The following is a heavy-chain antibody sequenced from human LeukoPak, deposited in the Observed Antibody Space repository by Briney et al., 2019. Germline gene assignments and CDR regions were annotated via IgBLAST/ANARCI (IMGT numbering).Heavy chain of an antibody. J-gene: IGHJ6*03. CDR1: GGSISSYY. V-gene: IGHV4-59*08. Sequence: PSETLSLTCTVSGGSISSYYWSWIRQPPGKGLEWIGYIFYSGSTNYNPSLKSRVTISVDTSKNQFSLKLSSVTAADTAVYYCAGHVRNYYYYYMDVWGKGTTVTVSS. CDR2: IFYSGST. CDR3: AGHVRNYYYYYMDV. D-gene: IGHD1-14*01.